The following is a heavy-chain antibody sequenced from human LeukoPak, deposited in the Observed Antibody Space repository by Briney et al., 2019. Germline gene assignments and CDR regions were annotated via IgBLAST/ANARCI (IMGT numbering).Heavy chain of an antibody. J-gene: IGHJ4*02. Sequence: GASVKVSCKASGYTFTSYDINWVRQATGQGLEWMGWMNPNSGNTGYAQKFQGRVTMTRNTSISTAYMELSSLRSEDTAVYYCARGPAARPNLDYWGQGTLVTVSS. CDR1: GYTFTSYD. CDR3: ARGPAARPNLDY. D-gene: IGHD6-6*01. V-gene: IGHV1-8*01. CDR2: MNPNSGNT.